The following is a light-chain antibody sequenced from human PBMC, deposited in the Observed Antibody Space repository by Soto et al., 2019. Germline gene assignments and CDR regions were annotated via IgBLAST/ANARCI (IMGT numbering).Light chain of an antibody. Sequence: DIQMTQSPSSLSASVGDRVTITCRASQSISSYLNWYQQKPGKAPKLLIYAASSLQSGVPSRFSGSGSGTDFTLTISSLQPEDFATYYCQQSYSTPPETFGQGTKLGIK. CDR2: AAS. CDR1: QSISSY. J-gene: IGKJ2*01. CDR3: QQSYSTPPET. V-gene: IGKV1-39*01.